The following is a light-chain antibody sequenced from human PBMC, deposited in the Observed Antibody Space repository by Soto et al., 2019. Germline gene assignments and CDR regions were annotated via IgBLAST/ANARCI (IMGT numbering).Light chain of an antibody. Sequence: QSVLTQPASVSGSPGQSITISCTGTSSDVGSYNLVSWYQQHPGKAPKLTVYEGSKRPSGVSNRFSGSKSGNTASLTISGLHADDEADYYCCSSISSGVFGTGTNLTVL. J-gene: IGLJ1*01. CDR3: CSSISSGV. CDR2: EGS. V-gene: IGLV2-23*01. CDR1: SSDVGSYNL.